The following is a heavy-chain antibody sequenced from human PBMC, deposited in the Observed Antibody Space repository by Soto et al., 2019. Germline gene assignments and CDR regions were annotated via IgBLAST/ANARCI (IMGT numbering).Heavy chain of an antibody. Sequence: SQTLSLTCAISGDSVSSNSAAWNWIRQSPSRGLEWLGRTYYRSKWYNDYAVSVKSRITINPDTSKNQFSLQLNSVTPEDTAVYYCARGPPYAQDYYYSGMDVWGQGTTGTVSS. CDR1: GDSVSSNSAA. J-gene: IGHJ6*02. V-gene: IGHV6-1*01. CDR3: ARGPPYAQDYYYSGMDV. D-gene: IGHD4-17*01. CDR2: TYYRSKWYN.